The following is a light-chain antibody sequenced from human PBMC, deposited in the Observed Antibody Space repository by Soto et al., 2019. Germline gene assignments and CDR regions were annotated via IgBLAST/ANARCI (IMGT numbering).Light chain of an antibody. CDR2: DAS. V-gene: IGKV3-11*01. CDR1: QSVSSF. Sequence: EIVMTQSPATLSVSPGERATLSCRASQSVSSFLAWYQQKPGQAPRLLIYDASNRATGIPARFSGSGSGTDFTLTISSLEPEDFAVYYCQHRNNWPFTFGPGTKVDIK. CDR3: QHRNNWPFT. J-gene: IGKJ3*01.